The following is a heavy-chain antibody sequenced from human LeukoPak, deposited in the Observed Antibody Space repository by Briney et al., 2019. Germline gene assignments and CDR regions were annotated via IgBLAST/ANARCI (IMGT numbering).Heavy chain of an antibody. CDR3: ARGISAYCGGDCYSGFEY. V-gene: IGHV4-61*01. D-gene: IGHD2-21*02. CDR2: IYYSGST. CDR1: GGSVSSGSYY. Sequence: SETLSLTCTVSGGSVSSGSYYWSWIRQPPGKGLEWIGYIYYSGSTNYNPSLKSRVTISVDTSKNQFSLKLSSVTAADTAVYYCARGISAYCGGDCYSGFEYWGQGTLVTVSS. J-gene: IGHJ4*02.